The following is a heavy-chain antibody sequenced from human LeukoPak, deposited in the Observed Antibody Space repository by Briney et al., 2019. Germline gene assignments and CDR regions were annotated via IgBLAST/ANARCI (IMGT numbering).Heavy chain of an antibody. CDR1: GYSFTTDN. J-gene: IGHJ4*02. V-gene: IGHV1-46*01. CDR2: IYSSGGST. D-gene: IGHD6-13*01. Sequence: ASVKVSCKASGYSFTTDNMHWMRQAPGQRLEWMGIIYSSGGSTSAQKFQGRVTMTRDTSISTAYMELSRLRSDDTAVYYCAREAAGLDYWGQGTLVTVSS. CDR3: AREAAGLDY.